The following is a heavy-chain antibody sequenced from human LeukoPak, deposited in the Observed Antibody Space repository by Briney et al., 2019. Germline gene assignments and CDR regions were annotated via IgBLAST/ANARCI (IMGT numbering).Heavy chain of an antibody. CDR3: AVEVDSGSYQWDY. Sequence: PPQTLSLTCTVSGGSISSGSYYWSWIRQPAGKGLVWIGRIYTSGSTNYNPSLKSRVTISVDTSKNQFSLKLSSVTAADTAVYYCAVEVDSGSYQWDYWGQGTLVTVSS. CDR2: IYTSGST. J-gene: IGHJ4*02. D-gene: IGHD1-26*01. CDR1: GGSISSGSYY. V-gene: IGHV4-61*02.